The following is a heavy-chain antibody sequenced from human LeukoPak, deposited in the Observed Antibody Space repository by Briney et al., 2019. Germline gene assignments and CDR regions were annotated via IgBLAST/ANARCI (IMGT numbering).Heavy chain of an antibody. V-gene: IGHV3-23*01. CDR1: GFTFSSYG. D-gene: IGHD2-2*01. CDR2: ISGSGGTT. Sequence: GRSLRLSCAASGFTFSSYGMSWVRQAPGKGLEWVSGISGSGGTTYYADSVKGRFTISRDNSKSTLYLQMNSLRAEDTAVYYCARDRCSSTSCYAGWFDPWGQGTLVTVSS. CDR3: ARDRCSSTSCYAGWFDP. J-gene: IGHJ5*02.